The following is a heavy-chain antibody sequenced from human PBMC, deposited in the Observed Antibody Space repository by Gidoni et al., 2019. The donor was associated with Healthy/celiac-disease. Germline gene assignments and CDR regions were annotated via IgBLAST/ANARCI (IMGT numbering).Heavy chain of an antibody. CDR2: IYYSGST. J-gene: IGHJ4*02. CDR1: GGSISSSSYY. CDR3: ARQGAGGWYVY. V-gene: IGHV4-39*01. D-gene: IGHD6-19*01. Sequence: QLQLQESGPGLVKPSETLSLTCTVSGGSISSSSYYWGWIRQPPGKGLEWIGSIYYSGSTYYNPSLKSRVTISVDTSKNQFSLKRSSVTAADTAVYYCARQGAGGWYVYWGQGTLVTVSS.